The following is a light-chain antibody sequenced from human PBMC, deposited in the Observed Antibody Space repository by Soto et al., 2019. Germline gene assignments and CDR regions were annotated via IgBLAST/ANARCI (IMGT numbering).Light chain of an antibody. CDR3: QQRTKGPET. CDR1: QSVGRH. J-gene: IGKJ2*01. V-gene: IGKV3-11*01. Sequence: EIVLTQAPATLSLSPGQGGALSCRASQSVGRHLAWYQQKPGQAPRLLIYDTCNRASGVPARFSVSGSETDFTLTINGLEPEDFAVYFGQQRTKGPETFGQGPKVEIK. CDR2: DTC.